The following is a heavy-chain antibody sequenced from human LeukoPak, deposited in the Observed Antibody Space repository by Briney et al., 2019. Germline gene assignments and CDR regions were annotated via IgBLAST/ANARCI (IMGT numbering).Heavy chain of an antibody. CDR2: ITSDSDTI. J-gene: IGHJ4*02. CDR1: GFTFSSYS. D-gene: IGHD3-10*01. Sequence: GGSLRLSCAASGFTFSSYSMNWVRQAPGKGLEWISYITSDSDTIYIADSVRGRCTISRDNAKRSLYLQTDSLRVEDSALYYCARGGFGEFPFDYWGQGTLVTVSP. V-gene: IGHV3-48*01. CDR3: ARGGFGEFPFDY.